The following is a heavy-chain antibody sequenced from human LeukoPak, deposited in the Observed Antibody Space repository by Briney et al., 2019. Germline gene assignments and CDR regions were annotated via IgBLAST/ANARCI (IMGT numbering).Heavy chain of an antibody. V-gene: IGHV1-2*02. CDR1: GYAFSAYY. J-gene: IGHJ2*01. CDR2: LNPQTGDT. CDR3: TRGAGTYWYFDL. D-gene: IGHD3-10*01. Sequence: ASAKVSCKASGYAFSAYYMHWVRQAPGQGLEWMGWLNPQTGDTHFVQKFQGRVTFTRDTSISTAYMAMSRLRSDDTAVYYCTRGAGTYWYFDLWGRGTLVTVSS.